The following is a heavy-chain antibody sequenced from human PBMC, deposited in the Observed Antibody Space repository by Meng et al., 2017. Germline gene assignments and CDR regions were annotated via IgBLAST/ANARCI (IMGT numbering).Heavy chain of an antibody. J-gene: IGHJ4*02. Sequence: RLKQSGPGLVRPSETLSLTCTVSGGSVGSGNYYWSWIRQPPGKGLEWIGYIVYSGSTTYNPSLKTRVTISVDTSKNQFSLKLTSVTAADTAVYFCARDVGGDYETLFDYWGQGTLVTVSS. CDR3: ARDVGGDYETLFDY. V-gene: IGHV4-61*01. D-gene: IGHD4-17*01. CDR2: IVYSGST. CDR1: GGSVGSGNYY.